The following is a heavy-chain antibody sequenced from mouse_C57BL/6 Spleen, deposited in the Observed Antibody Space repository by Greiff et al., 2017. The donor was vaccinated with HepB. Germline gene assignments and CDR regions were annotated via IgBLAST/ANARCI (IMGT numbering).Heavy chain of an antibody. V-gene: IGHV14-4*01. CDR2: IDPENGDT. Sequence: VQLQQSGAELVRPGASVKLSCTASGFNIKDDYMHWVKQRPEQGLEWIGWIDPENGDTEYASKFQGKATITADTSSNTAYLQLSSLTSEDTAVYYCTYDSPFAYWGQGTLLTVSA. CDR1: GFNIKDDY. D-gene: IGHD2-4*01. CDR3: TYDSPFAY. J-gene: IGHJ3*01.